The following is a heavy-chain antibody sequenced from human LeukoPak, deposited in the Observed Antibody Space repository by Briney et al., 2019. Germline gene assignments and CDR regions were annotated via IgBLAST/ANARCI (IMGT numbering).Heavy chain of an antibody. Sequence: GGSLRLSCAASGFTFSSYGMHWIRQAPGKGLEWVAVIWYDGSNKYYTDSVKGRFTISRDNSKNTLYLQMNSLRAEDTAVYYCARGQYSPDYWGQGTLATVSS. CDR2: IWYDGSNK. V-gene: IGHV3-33*01. CDR3: ARGQYSPDY. D-gene: IGHD2-15*01. J-gene: IGHJ4*02. CDR1: GFTFSSYG.